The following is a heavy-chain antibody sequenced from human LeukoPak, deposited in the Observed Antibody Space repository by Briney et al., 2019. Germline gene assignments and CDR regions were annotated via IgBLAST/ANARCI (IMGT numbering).Heavy chain of an antibody. CDR2: IYSGGST. Sequence: QPGGSLRLSCAASGFTVSSNYMSWVRQAPGKGLEWVSVIYSGGSTYYADSVKGRFTISRDNSKNTLYLQMNSLRAEDTAVYYCAKVGEGYSSSWDPYYFDYWGQGTLVTVSS. J-gene: IGHJ4*02. D-gene: IGHD6-13*01. V-gene: IGHV3-53*01. CDR3: AKVGEGYSSSWDPYYFDY. CDR1: GFTVSSNY.